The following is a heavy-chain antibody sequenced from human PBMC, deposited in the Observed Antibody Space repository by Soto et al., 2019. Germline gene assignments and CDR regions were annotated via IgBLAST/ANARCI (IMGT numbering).Heavy chain of an antibody. CDR2: SSGSGGST. V-gene: IGHV3-23*01. CDR3: AKVPGAAARPYYFDY. CDR1: EFTFSSYA. Sequence: GGSLRLSCAASEFTFSSYAMSWVRQAPGKGLEWVSASSGSGGSTYYADSVKGRFTISRDNSKNTLYLQMNSLRAEDTAVYYCAKVPGAAARPYYFDYWGQGTLVTVSS. J-gene: IGHJ4*02. D-gene: IGHD6-6*01.